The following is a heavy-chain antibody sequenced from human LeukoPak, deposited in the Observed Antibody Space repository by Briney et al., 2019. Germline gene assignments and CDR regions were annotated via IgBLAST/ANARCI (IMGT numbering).Heavy chain of an antibody. V-gene: IGHV3-23*01. D-gene: IGHD2-15*01. CDR3: AKNGGSQCYSHLDS. CDR1: GFTFSRYA. J-gene: IGHJ4*02. Sequence: PGGSLRLSCAASGFTFSRYAMSWVRQAPGKGLEWDSCTSGSGGSTYYAGSVKGRFTISRDNSKNTLYLQMNSLRVEDTAVYYCAKNGGSQCYSHLDSWGQGTLVTVSS. CDR2: TSGSGGST.